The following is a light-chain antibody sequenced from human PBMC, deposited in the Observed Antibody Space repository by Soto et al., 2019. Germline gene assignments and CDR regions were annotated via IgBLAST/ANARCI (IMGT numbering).Light chain of an antibody. V-gene: IGLV2-14*01. J-gene: IGLJ1*01. CDR3: SSKRDSSTLFV. CDR2: EVT. Sequence: QSALTQPASVSGSPGQSITISCTGTSSDVGAYNYVSWYQHHPGKVPKLLIYEVTNRPSGVSDRFSGSKSGNTASPTISGLQAEDEADYYCSSKRDSSTLFVFGTGTKVTLL. CDR1: SSDVGAYNY.